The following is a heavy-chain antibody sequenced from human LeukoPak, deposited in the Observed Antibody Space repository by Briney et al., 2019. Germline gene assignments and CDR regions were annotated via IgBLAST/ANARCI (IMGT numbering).Heavy chain of an antibody. D-gene: IGHD1-26*01. Sequence: ASVKVSCKASGYTFTGYYMHWVRQAPGQGLEWMGWINPNSGGTNYAQKFQGRVTMTRDTSISTAYMELSRLRSDDTAVYYCASSEISGVEWKLLYAFDIWGQGTMATVSS. CDR2: INPNSGGT. CDR1: GYTFTGYY. J-gene: IGHJ3*02. CDR3: ASSEISGVEWKLLYAFDI. V-gene: IGHV1-2*02.